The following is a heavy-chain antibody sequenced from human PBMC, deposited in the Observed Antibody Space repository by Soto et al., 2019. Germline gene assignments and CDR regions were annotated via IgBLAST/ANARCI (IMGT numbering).Heavy chain of an antibody. J-gene: IGHJ6*02. Sequence: GGSLRLSCAASGFTFSSYSMNWVRQAPGKGLEWVSSISSSSSYIYYADSVKGRFTISRDNAKNSLYLQMNSLRAEDTAVYYCARDGPQDSITGTTFMENHYYYYGMDVWGQGTTVTVSS. V-gene: IGHV3-21*01. CDR1: GFTFSSYS. D-gene: IGHD1-7*01. CDR3: ARDGPQDSITGTTFMENHYYYYGMDV. CDR2: ISSSSSYI.